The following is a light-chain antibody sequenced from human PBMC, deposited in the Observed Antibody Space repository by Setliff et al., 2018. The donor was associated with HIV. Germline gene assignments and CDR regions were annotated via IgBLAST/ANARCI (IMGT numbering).Light chain of an antibody. Sequence: SALTQPASLSGSPGQSITISCTGTTSDIGGYNFVSWYQQHPGKAPKLLIYAVTKRPSGVSARFSASKSGNTASLTISGLQDEDEADYYSNSYTSRSTFIFGGGTKGTVL. V-gene: IGLV2-14*03. CDR1: TSDIGGYNF. CDR2: AVT. CDR3: NSYTSRSTFI. J-gene: IGLJ2*01.